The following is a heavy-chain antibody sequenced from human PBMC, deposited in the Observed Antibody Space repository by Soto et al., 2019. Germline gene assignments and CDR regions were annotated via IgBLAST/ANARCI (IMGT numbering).Heavy chain of an antibody. CDR2: IFTGGST. CDR1: GFTVSSNY. CDR3: ARDRYSGGWRDAVDI. J-gene: IGHJ3*02. D-gene: IGHD6-19*01. V-gene: IGHV3-53*04. Sequence: EVQLVESGGGLVQPGGSLRLSCEASGFTVSSNYMSWVRQAPGKGLEWVSVIFTGGSTYYADSVKGRFTISRHSSKNTVYLQITSLRAEDTAVYYCARDRYSGGWRDAVDIWGQGTMVTVSS.